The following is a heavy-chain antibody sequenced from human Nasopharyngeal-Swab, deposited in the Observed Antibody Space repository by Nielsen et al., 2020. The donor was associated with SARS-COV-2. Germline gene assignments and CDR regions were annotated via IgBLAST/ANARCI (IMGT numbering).Heavy chain of an antibody. CDR3: ARQGELGDGHIFNV. D-gene: IGHD1-26*01. CDR2: ISASGRRT. J-gene: IGHJ3*01. V-gene: IGHV3-23*01. Sequence: WIRQPPGKGLEWVSVISASGRRTYYADSVKGRFTISRDNSKDTLYLQMNSLRAEDTAVYYCARQGELGDGHIFNVWGQGTMVTVSS.